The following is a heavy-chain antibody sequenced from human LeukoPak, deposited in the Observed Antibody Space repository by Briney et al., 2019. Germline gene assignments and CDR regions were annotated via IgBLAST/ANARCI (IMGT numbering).Heavy chain of an antibody. CDR3: ARKWRRGYYLNGGFDV. Sequence: SETLSLTCTVSGGSISSGSYYWNWIRQPAGKGLEWIGRIYPSGYTNHNPSLKSRVTMSVDTSKNQFSLKLSSVTAADTAIYYCARKWRRGYYLNGGFDVWGQGTVVTVSS. V-gene: IGHV4-61*02. CDR1: GGSISSGSYY. D-gene: IGHD3-3*01. J-gene: IGHJ3*01. CDR2: IYPSGYT.